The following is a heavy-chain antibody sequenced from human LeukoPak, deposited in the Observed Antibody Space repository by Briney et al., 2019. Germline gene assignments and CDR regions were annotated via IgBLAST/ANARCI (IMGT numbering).Heavy chain of an antibody. Sequence: AGGAPRLSCAASGFTFRDYVMTWGRQAPGKGLEWVSTINVGGRTDYADSVKGRFTISRDNSNNTLYLQMSSLRVDDTAVYYCAKDVPSMAAPFDHWGQGALVTVSS. J-gene: IGHJ4*02. CDR3: AKDVPSMAAPFDH. V-gene: IGHV3-23*01. D-gene: IGHD5-24*01. CDR2: INVGGRT. CDR1: GFTFRDYV.